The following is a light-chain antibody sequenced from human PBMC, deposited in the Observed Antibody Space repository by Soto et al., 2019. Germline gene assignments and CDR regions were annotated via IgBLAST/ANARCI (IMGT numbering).Light chain of an antibody. CDR2: DVS. CDR3: SSYSKTNTHV. V-gene: IGLV2-14*01. J-gene: IGLJ1*01. CDR1: SSDVGGYNY. Sequence: QSALTQPASVSGCPGQSITISCTGTSSDVGGYNYVSWYQQHPGKAPKLMIYDVSNRPSGVSFRFSGSKSGNTASLTISGLQAEDEADYYCSSYSKTNTHVFGTGTKVTVL.